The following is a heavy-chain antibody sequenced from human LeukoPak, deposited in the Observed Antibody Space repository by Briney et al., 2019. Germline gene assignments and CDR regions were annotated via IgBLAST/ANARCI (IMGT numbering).Heavy chain of an antibody. J-gene: IGHJ4*02. CDR1: GFTFGDYA. CDR3: TRLDCGGDCYPDY. CDR2: IRSKAYGGTT. D-gene: IGHD2-21*01. Sequence: GGSLRLSCTASGFTFGDYAMSWVRQAPGKGLEWVGFIRSKAYGGTTEYASSVKGRFTISRDDSKSIAYLQMNSLKTEDTAVYYCTRLDCGGDCYPDYWGQGTLVTVSS. V-gene: IGHV3-49*04.